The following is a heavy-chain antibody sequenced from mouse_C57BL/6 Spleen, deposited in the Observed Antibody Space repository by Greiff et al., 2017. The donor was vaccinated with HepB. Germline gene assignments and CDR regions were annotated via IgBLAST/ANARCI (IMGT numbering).Heavy chain of an antibody. Sequence: EVQLQQSGPGMVKPSQSLSLTCTVTGYSITSGYDWHWIRHFPGNKLEWMGYISYSGSTNYNPSLKSRSSITHDTSKNHFFLKLNSVTTEDTATYYCAREDDYDYWYFDVWGTGTTVTVSS. CDR3: AREDDYDYWYFDV. J-gene: IGHJ1*03. CDR2: ISYSGST. CDR1: GYSITSGYD. D-gene: IGHD2-4*01. V-gene: IGHV3-1*01.